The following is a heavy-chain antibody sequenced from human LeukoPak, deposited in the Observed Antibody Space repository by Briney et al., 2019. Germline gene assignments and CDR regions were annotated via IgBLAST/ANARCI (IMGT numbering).Heavy chain of an antibody. V-gene: IGHV1-69*13. Sequence: RASVKVSCKASGGTFSSYAISRVRQAPGQGLEWMGGIIPIFGTANYAQKFQGRVTITADESTSTAYMELSSLRSEDTAVYYCARDRYLQRGGYYFDYWGQGTLVTVSS. D-gene: IGHD5-12*01. CDR1: GGTFSSYA. CDR2: IIPIFGTA. J-gene: IGHJ4*02. CDR3: ARDRYLQRGGYYFDY.